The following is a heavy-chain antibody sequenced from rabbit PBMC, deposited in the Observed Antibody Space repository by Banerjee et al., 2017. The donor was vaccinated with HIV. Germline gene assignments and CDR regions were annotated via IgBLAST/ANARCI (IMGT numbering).Heavy chain of an antibody. D-gene: IGHD4-1*01. Sequence: QSLEESGGGLVKPEGSLTLACKASGFSFSDRDVMCWVRQAPGKGLEWIACINTATAKPVYATWAKGRFTISRASSTTVTLQMTSLTAADTATYFCARDLAGAIGWNFYLWGPGTLVTVS. CDR1: GFSFSDRDV. J-gene: IGHJ4*01. CDR2: INTATAKP. V-gene: IGHV1S40*01. CDR3: ARDLAGAIGWNFYL.